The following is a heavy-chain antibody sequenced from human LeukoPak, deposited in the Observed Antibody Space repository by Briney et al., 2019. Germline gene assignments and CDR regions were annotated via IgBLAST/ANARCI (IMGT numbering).Heavy chain of an antibody. J-gene: IGHJ4*02. CDR1: GFTFSSYW. Sequence: GGSLRLSCAASGFTFSSYWMHWVRQAPGKGLEWVANIKEDGSEKYYADSVKGRFTISRDNSKNTLYLQMNSLRAEDTAVYYCAKDRPGLDYWGQGTLVTVSS. CDR3: AKDRPGLDY. CDR2: IKEDGSEK. V-gene: IGHV3-7*01.